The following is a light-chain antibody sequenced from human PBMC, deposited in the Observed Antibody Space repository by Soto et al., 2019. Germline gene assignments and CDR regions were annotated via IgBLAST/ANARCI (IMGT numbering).Light chain of an antibody. CDR1: SSDVGGYNS. CDR3: CSFTTSTTYV. V-gene: IGLV2-14*01. Sequence: QSALSQPDSVSGSPGQSITISCTGTSSDVGGYNSVSWYQQHPGKAPKLIIYEVSRRPSGVSNRFSGSKSGNTASPTISGLQAEDEADYYCCSFTTSTTYVFGTGTKLTVL. J-gene: IGLJ1*01. CDR2: EVS.